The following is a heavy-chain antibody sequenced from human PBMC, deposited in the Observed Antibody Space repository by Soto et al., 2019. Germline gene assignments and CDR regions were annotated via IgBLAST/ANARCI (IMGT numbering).Heavy chain of an antibody. J-gene: IGHJ6*02. CDR2: IYSGGTT. CDR1: ALTASKNY. Sequence: EVQLVESGGGLVQPGGSLRLSCAGSALTASKNYMSWVRQPPGKGLEWVSVIYSGGTTYYADSVKDRFSISRDNSKSTLDLQMDNLRAGDTAVYHCARGGSGSDWDYYGMDVWGQGTTVTVS. CDR3: ARGGSGSDWDYYGMDV. D-gene: IGHD3-10*01. V-gene: IGHV3-66*01.